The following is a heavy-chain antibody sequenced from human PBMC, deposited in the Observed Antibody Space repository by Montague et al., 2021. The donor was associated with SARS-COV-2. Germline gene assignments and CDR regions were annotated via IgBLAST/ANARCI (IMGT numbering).Heavy chain of an antibody. V-gene: IGHV6-1*01. CDR1: GDSVSSNSAT. D-gene: IGHD6-13*01. J-gene: IGHJ4*02. CDR3: VRGIEAAGSYDY. CDR2: TYYRSMWKS. Sequence: RPISGDSVSSNSATWNWIRQSPSRGLEWLGRTYYRSMWKSDYARXVKSRIAINPDTSKNQFSLQLSSVTPEDTALYYCVRGIEAAGSYDYWGQGTLVTVSS.